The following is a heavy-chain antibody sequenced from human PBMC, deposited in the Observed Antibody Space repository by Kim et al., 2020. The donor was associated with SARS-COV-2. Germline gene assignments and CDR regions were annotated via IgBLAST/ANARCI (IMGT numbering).Heavy chain of an antibody. CDR2: INHSGST. D-gene: IGHD3-10*01. CDR1: GGSFSGYY. CDR3: ARGGGGMVRGVTDYRGFDY. Sequence: SETLSLTCAVYGGSFSGYYWSWIRQPQGKGMEWVGEINHSGSTNSNPSPKSRGTISVDTSKNQFPLKLSPVTAADTAVYYCARGGGGMVRGVTDYRGFDYWGQGTLVTVSS. J-gene: IGHJ4*02. V-gene: IGHV4-34*01.